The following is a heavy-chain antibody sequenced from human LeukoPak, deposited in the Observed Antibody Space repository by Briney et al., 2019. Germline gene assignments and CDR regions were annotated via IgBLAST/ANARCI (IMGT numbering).Heavy chain of an antibody. V-gene: IGHV1-2*02. J-gene: IGHJ5*02. CDR2: INPNSGGT. Sequence: GASVKVSCKASGYTFTGYYMHWVRQAPGQGLEWMGWINPNSGGTNYAQKSQGSVTMTRDTSISTAYVELSRLRSDDTAVYYCARGPRRNWFDPWGRGTLVSVSS. CDR3: ARGPRRNWFDP. D-gene: IGHD1-1*01. CDR1: GYTFTGYY.